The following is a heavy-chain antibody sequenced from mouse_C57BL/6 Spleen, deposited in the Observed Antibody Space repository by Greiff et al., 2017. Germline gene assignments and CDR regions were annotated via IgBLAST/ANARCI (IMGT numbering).Heavy chain of an antibody. J-gene: IGHJ2*01. D-gene: IGHD4-1*01. Sequence: DVHLVESGGGLVQPKGSLKLSCAASGFSFNTYAMNWVRQAPGKGLEWVARIRSKSNNYATYYADSVKDRFTISRDDSESMLYLQMNNLKTEDTAMYYCVRQLTGYYFDYWGQGTTLTVSS. CDR1: GFSFNTYA. CDR3: VRQLTGYYFDY. V-gene: IGHV10-1*01. CDR2: IRSKSNNYAT.